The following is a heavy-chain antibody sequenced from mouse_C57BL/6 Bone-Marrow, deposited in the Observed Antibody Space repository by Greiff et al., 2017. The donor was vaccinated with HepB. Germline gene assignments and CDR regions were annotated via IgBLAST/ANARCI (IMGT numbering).Heavy chain of an antibody. V-gene: IGHV14-4*01. CDR2: IDPENGDT. CDR1: GFNIKDDY. CDR3: TTRVFAMDY. J-gene: IGHJ4*01. Sequence: VQLQQSGAELVRPGASVKLSCTASGFNIKDDYMHWVKQRPEQGLEWIGWIDPENGDTEYASKFQGKATITADTSSNTAYLQLSSLTSEDTSVYYCTTRVFAMDYWGQGTSVTVSS.